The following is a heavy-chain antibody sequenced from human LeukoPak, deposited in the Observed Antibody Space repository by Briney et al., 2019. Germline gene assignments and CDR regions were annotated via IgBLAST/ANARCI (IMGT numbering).Heavy chain of an antibody. Sequence: GRSLRLSCAASGFTFSSYSMNWVRQAPGKGLEWVSSISSSSSYIYYADSVKGRFTISRDNAKNSLYLQMNSLRAEDTAVYYCARDRGPDIVVVVAATFDYWGQGTLVTVSS. D-gene: IGHD2-15*01. CDR2: ISSSSSYI. V-gene: IGHV3-21*01. J-gene: IGHJ4*02. CDR1: GFTFSSYS. CDR3: ARDRGPDIVVVVAATFDY.